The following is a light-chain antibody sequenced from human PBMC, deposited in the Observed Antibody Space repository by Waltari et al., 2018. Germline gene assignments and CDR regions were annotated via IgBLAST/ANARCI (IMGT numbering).Light chain of an antibody. V-gene: IGLV3-19*01. CDR2: GKD. CDR1: SLRTSY. Sequence: SSELTQDPGVSVALGQAIRFTCQGDSLRTSYAIWYQLTPGQDPLLDIYGKDKRPSGIPDRISGYSSGTTSSLTITGAQAEDEADYYCSSRNGRANQVVFAGGTKVTVL. CDR3: SSRNGRANQVV. J-gene: IGLJ3*02.